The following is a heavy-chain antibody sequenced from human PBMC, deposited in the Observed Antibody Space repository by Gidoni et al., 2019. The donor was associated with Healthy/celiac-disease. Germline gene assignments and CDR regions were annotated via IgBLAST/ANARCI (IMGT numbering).Heavy chain of an antibody. CDR2: INSDGSST. CDR1: GFTFRSYW. CDR3: ARGDFWSGYYTGGWFDP. V-gene: IGHV3-74*01. Sequence: EVQLVESGGGLVQPGGSLRLSCAASGFTFRSYWMHWVRQAPGKGLVWVSRINSDGSSTSYADSVKGRFTISRDNAKNTLYLQMNSLRAEDTAVYYCARGDFWSGYYTGGWFDPWGQGTLVTVSS. D-gene: IGHD3-3*01. J-gene: IGHJ5*02.